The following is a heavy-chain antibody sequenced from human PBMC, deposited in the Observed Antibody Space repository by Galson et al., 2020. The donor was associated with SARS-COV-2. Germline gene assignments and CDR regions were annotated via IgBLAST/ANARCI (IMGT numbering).Heavy chain of an antibody. CDR3: ARSDRISRLEGAFDI. V-gene: IGHV5-51*01. J-gene: IGHJ3*02. CDR2: IYPGDSDT. CDR1: GYSFTSYW. D-gene: IGHD1-20*01. Sequence: KIGESLKISCKGSGYSFTSYWIGWVRQMPGKGLEWMGIIYPGDSDTRYSPSFQGQVTISADKSISTAYLQWSSLKASDTAMYYCARSDRISRLEGAFDIWGQGTMVTVSS.